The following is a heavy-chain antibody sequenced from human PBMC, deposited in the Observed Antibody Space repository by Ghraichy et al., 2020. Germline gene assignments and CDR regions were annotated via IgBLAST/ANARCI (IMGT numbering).Heavy chain of an antibody. J-gene: IGHJ4*02. CDR1: GGSITNNSYY. D-gene: IGHD3-9*01. CDR3: ASSLIVRYFDWTNTAPFNY. Sequence: SETLSLTCTVSGGSITNNSYYWGWIRQPPGKGLEWVGSIYYSGSTHYNPYFKSRVTISVDTSKNQFSLKLSSVTAADPAVYYCASSLIVRYFDWTNTAPFNYWGQGTLVTVSS. V-gene: IGHV4-39*01. CDR2: IYYSGST.